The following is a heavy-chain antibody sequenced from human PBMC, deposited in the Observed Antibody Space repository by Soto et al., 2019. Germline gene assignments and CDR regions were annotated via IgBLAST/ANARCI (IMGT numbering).Heavy chain of an antibody. D-gene: IGHD2-15*01. CDR1: GYTFTSYR. CDR3: ARDNCSGGSCYNNY. V-gene: IGHV1-18*01. CDR2: ISTYNGNT. J-gene: IGHJ4*02. Sequence: VSVKVSCKASGYTFTSYRIRWVRQAPGQGLERMGWISTYNGNTNYAQKLRGRVTMTTDTSTSTAYMELRSLRSDDTAVYYCARDNCSGGSCYNNYWGQGALVTVSS.